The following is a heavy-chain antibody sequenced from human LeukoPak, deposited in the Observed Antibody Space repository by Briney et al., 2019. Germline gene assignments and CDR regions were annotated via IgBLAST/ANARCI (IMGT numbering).Heavy chain of an antibody. J-gene: IGHJ4*02. V-gene: IGHV4-31*03. CDR2: IYYSGST. Sequence: SETLSLTCTVSGGSISSGGYYWSWIRQHPGKGLEWIGYIYYSGSTYYNPSLKSRVTISVDTSKNQFSLKLSSVTAADTAVYYCARETSRGEWLPDIDYWGQGTLVTVSS. CDR1: GGSISSGGYY. CDR3: ARETSRGEWLPDIDY. D-gene: IGHD3-3*01.